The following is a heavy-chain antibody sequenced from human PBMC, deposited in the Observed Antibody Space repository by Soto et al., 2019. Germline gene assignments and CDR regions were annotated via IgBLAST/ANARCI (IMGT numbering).Heavy chain of an antibody. J-gene: IGHJ5*02. D-gene: IGHD6-13*01. V-gene: IGHV2-5*01. CDR3: AHDCSGYTTSPYWFDP. CDR2: IYWNDEK. CDR1: GLSLSTSGVG. Sequence: SGPTLVNPTETLTLTCTLSGLSLSTSGVGVGWIRQPPGKALEWLALIYWNDEKRYSPSLKSRLTISKDTSKNQVVLTMTNVDPVDTATYYCAHDCSGYTTSPYWFDPWGQGIMVTVSS.